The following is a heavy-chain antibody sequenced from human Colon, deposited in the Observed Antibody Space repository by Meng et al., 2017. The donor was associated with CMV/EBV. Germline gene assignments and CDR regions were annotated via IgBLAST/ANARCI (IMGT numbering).Heavy chain of an antibody. Sequence: GESLKISCAASGFTFSSYAMSWVRQAPRKGLEWVSAISGSGGSTYYADSVKGRFTISRDNSKNTLYLQMNSLRAEDTAVYYCAKSLQTLALRGVGAFDIWGQGTMVTVSS. CDR3: AKSLQTLALRGVGAFDI. CDR1: GFTFSSYA. CDR2: ISGSGGST. J-gene: IGHJ3*02. D-gene: IGHD4-11*01. V-gene: IGHV3-23*01.